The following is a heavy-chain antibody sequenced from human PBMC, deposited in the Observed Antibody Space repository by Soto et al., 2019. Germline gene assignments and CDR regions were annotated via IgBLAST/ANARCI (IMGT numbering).Heavy chain of an antibody. Sequence: EVQLLESGGGLVQPGGSLRLSCAASGFTFSTYAMNWVRQAPGKGLEWVSGISGSGDSTYYADSVKGRFTVSRDNSKNALYLQMNSLRAEDTAVLYCAKERSSGWSFDYWGQGTLVTVSP. CDR1: GFTFSTYA. CDR2: ISGSGDST. V-gene: IGHV3-23*01. D-gene: IGHD6-19*01. J-gene: IGHJ4*02. CDR3: AKERSSGWSFDY.